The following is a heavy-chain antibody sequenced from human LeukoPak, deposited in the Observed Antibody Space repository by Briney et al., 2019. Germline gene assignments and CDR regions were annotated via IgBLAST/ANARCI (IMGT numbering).Heavy chain of an antibody. Sequence: PGGSLRLSCAAAGFTLTVQYMDWVRQAPGKGLEWIGRSRNKANSYSTEYAASVKDRFVISRDASGNLMYLQMYSLKIDDTAVYLCARDGGERGNSAFDVWGQGTEVTVSS. CDR2: SRNKANSYST. CDR3: ARDGGERGNSAFDV. D-gene: IGHD3-16*01. V-gene: IGHV3-72*01. CDR1: GFTLTVQY. J-gene: IGHJ3*01.